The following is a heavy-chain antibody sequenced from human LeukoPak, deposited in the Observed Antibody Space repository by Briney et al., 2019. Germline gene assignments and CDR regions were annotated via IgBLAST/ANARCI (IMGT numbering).Heavy chain of an antibody. CDR2: TYYSGST. CDR1: GGSIRSSSYY. J-gene: IGHJ4*02. CDR3: ASAASYSVDY. D-gene: IGHD3-10*01. Sequence: SETLSLTCTVSGGSIRSSSYYWGWIRQPPGKGLEWIGSTYYSGSTYYNPSLESRVTISVDTSKNQFSLKLTSVTAADTAVYFCASAASYSVDYWGRGTLVTVSS. V-gene: IGHV4-39*01.